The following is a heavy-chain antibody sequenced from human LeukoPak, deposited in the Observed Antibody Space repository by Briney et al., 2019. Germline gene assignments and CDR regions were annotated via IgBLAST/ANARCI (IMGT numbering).Heavy chain of an antibody. D-gene: IGHD1-26*01. J-gene: IGHJ3*02. CDR2: TKQDGSEK. Sequence: PGGSLRFSCAASGFTFSSYWMSWVRQAPGKGLEWVANTKQDGSEKYYVDSVKGRFTISRDNAKTSLYLQMNSLRAEDTAVYYCARGKWEGDAFDIWGQGTMVTVSS. CDR3: ARGKWEGDAFDI. V-gene: IGHV3-7*01. CDR1: GFTFSSYW.